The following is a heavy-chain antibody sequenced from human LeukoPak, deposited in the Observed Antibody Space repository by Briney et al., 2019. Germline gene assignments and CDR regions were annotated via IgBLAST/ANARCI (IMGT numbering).Heavy chain of an antibody. V-gene: IGHV3-21*01. J-gene: IGHJ4*02. CDR1: GFTFSSYS. CDR2: ISRGSAAK. D-gene: IGHD3-10*01. Sequence: GGSLRLSCAASGFTFSSYSMNWVRQAPGKGLEWVSAISRGSAAKLYADSVKGRFTISRDNAKNSLYLQMNSLRAEDTAVYFCASDGSQEENYLSGRYILADSWGQGTLVSVSS. CDR3: ASDGSQEENYLSGRYILADS.